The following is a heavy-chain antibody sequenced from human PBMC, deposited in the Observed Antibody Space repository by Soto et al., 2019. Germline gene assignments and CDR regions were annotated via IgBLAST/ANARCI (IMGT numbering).Heavy chain of an antibody. CDR1: GAFISGYY. D-gene: IGHD6-13*01. V-gene: IGHV4-4*07. CDR3: ARESTVAGTDNWFDS. Sequence: QVQLQESGPGLVKPSETLSLTCTVSGAFISGYYWSWIRQPAGKGLEWIGRIYTSGSTKYSPSLKSRATTSVDTSKKQFSLKLNSVTAADTAVYYCARESTVAGTDNWFDSWGQGTLVTVSS. J-gene: IGHJ5*01. CDR2: IYTSGST.